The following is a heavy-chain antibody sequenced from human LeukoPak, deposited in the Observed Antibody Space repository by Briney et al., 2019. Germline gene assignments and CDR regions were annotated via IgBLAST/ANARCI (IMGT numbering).Heavy chain of an antibody. Sequence: GGSLRLSCAASGFTFSSYAMHWVRQAPGKGLVWVAVISYDGSNKYYADSVKGRFTISRDNSKNTLYLQMNSLRAEDTAVYYCASGPNYFDYWGQGTLVTVSS. CDR2: ISYDGSNK. CDR3: ASGPNYFDY. CDR1: GFTFSSYA. J-gene: IGHJ4*02. V-gene: IGHV3-30-3*01.